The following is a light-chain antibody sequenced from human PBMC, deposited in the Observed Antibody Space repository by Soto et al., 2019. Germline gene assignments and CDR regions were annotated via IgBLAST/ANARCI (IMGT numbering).Light chain of an antibody. Sequence: QTVVTQEPSLTVSPGGTVTLTCASSTGAVSSGSYPSWFQQKPGQAPRALIYSTRNKYSWTPARFSGSLLGGKAALTLSGVQPEDEAEYYCLLYYAGAVVFGGGTKLTVL. CDR3: LLYYAGAVV. CDR1: TGAVSSGSY. CDR2: STR. J-gene: IGLJ2*01. V-gene: IGLV7-43*01.